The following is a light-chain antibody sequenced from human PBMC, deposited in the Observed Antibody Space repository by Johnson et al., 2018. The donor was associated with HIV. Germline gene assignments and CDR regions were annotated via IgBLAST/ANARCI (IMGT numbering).Light chain of an antibody. Sequence: QSVLTQPPSVSAAPGQKVTISCSGSSCDIGNNYVSWHQQLPGTAPKLLISDNNKRPSGIPDRISGSKSGASATLGITGLQTGDEADYYCGTWDSSLSAGVFGTGTTVTVL. J-gene: IGLJ1*01. CDR2: DNN. V-gene: IGLV1-51*01. CDR1: SCDIGNNY. CDR3: GTWDSSLSAGV.